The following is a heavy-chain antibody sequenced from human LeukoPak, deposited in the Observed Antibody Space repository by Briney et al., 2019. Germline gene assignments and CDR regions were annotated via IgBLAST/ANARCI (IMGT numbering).Heavy chain of an antibody. CDR2: IYYSGST. J-gene: IGHJ4*02. Sequence: SETLSLTCTVSGASISSYYWSWIRQPPGKGLEWIGYIYYSGSTNYNPSLKSRVTISVDTSKNQFSLKLSSVTAADTAVYYCARDTGDFSFDYWGQGIQVTVSS. D-gene: IGHD3-16*01. CDR1: GASISSYY. CDR3: ARDTGDFSFDY. V-gene: IGHV4-59*01.